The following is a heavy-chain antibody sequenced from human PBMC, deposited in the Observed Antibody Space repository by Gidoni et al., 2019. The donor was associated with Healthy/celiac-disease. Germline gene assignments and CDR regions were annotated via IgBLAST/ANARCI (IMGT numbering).Heavy chain of an antibody. CDR1: GGSFSGYY. CDR3: ARVGGITMVRGVRDYYYYGMDV. CDR2: IHHSGST. V-gene: IGHV4-34*01. Sequence: QVQLQQWGAGLLKPSETLSLTCAVYGGSFSGYYWSWIRQPPGKALEWIGEIHHSGSTNYNPSRKSRVTISVDTSKNQYSLKLSSVTAADTAVYYCARVGGITMVRGVRDYYYYGMDVWGQGTTVTVSS. J-gene: IGHJ6*02. D-gene: IGHD3-10*01.